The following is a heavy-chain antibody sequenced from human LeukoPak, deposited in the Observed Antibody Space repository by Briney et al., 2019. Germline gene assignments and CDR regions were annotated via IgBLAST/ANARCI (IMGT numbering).Heavy chain of an antibody. CDR2: FIPFSGTS. CDR3: ARIEDSTHGLLDY. V-gene: IGHV1-69*05. J-gene: IGHJ4*02. D-gene: IGHD5-12*01. Sequence: ASVKVSCKAPGGSFNNYAISWVRQAPGHGLEWMGRFIPFSGTSDYAHKFQARVSISMDESTAYMELSSLRPEDTAVYYCARIEDSTHGLLDYRGQGTLVTVSS. CDR1: GGSFNNYA.